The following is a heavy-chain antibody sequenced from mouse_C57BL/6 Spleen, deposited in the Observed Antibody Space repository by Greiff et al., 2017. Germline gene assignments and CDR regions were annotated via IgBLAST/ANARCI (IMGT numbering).Heavy chain of an antibody. J-gene: IGHJ1*03. CDR1: GFSLTSYG. CDR2: IWSGGST. CDR3: ARTAVVAPYWYFDV. D-gene: IGHD1-1*01. Sequence: VQLKESGPGLVQPSQSLSITCTVSGFSLTSYGVHWVRQSPGKGLEWLGVIWSGGSTDYNAAFISRLSISKDNSKSQVFFKMNSLQADDTAIYYCARTAVVAPYWYFDVWGTGTTVTVSS. V-gene: IGHV2-2*01.